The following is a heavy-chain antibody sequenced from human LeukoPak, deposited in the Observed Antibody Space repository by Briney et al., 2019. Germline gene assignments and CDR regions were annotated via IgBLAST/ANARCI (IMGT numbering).Heavy chain of an antibody. CDR1: GYTFTAYN. CDR3: LRGGGRSYCDY. V-gene: IGHV1-2*02. D-gene: IGHD2-15*01. J-gene: IGHJ4*02. CDR2: MNPNSGDT. Sequence: ASVKVSCKPSGYTFTAYNIHWVRRAPGQGLEWMGWMNPNSGDTNYAQNFQGRVTMTRDTSISTAYMELSSLRSDDTAVYFCLRGGGRSYCDYWGQGTPVTVSS.